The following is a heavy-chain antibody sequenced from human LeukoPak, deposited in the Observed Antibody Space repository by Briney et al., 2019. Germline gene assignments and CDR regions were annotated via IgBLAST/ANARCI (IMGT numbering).Heavy chain of an antibody. D-gene: IGHD2-2*01. V-gene: IGHV3-30-3*01. Sequence: PGGSLRLSCAASGFTFSSYAMHWVRQAPGKGLEWVAVISYDGSNKYYADSVKGRFTISRDNSKNTLYLQMNSLRAEDTAVYYCARVLVVPEILDYWGQGTLVTVSS. CDR1: GFTFSSYA. CDR3: ARVLVVPEILDY. CDR2: ISYDGSNK. J-gene: IGHJ4*02.